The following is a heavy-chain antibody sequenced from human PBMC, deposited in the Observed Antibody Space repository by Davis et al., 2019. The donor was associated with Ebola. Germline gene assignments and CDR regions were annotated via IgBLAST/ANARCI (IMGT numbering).Heavy chain of an antibody. CDR3: ASRRGGPKNRWDVLAGYP. CDR1: GFTFNDYW. V-gene: IGHV3-21*01. D-gene: IGHD3-9*01. J-gene: IGHJ4*02. Sequence: GESLKISCAASGFTFNDYWMHWVRQAPGKGLEWVSSITTSSSHIYYADSVKGRFTISRDNAKNSLYLQMNSLRAEDTAVYYCASRRGGPKNRWDVLAGYPWGQGTLVTVSS. CDR2: ITTSSSHI.